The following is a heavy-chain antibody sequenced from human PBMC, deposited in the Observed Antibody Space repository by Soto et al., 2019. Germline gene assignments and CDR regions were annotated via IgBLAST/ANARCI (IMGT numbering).Heavy chain of an antibody. CDR3: ARGLTRTIFGVVIIVRFDY. CDR1: GGIFSSYA. D-gene: IGHD3-3*01. J-gene: IGHJ4*02. Sequence: SVKVSCKASGGIFSSYAISWVRQAPGQGLEWMGGIIPIFGTANYAQKFQGRVTITADESTSTAYMELSSLRSEDTAVYYCARGLTRTIFGVVIIVRFDYWGQGTLVTVSS. V-gene: IGHV1-69*13. CDR2: IIPIFGTA.